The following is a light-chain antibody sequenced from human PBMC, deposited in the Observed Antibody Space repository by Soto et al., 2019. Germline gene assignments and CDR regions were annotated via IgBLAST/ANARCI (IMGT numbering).Light chain of an antibody. CDR2: DVT. Sequence: QSALTQPASVSWSPGQSITISCTGTSSDVCGYIYVSWYQQHPGKAPKLMIYDVTSRPSGVSYRFSGSKSGNTASLTISGLQAEDEADYYCSSYTTSSSYVFGTGTKVTVL. CDR3: SSYTTSSSYV. J-gene: IGLJ1*01. V-gene: IGLV2-14*01. CDR1: SSDVCGYIY.